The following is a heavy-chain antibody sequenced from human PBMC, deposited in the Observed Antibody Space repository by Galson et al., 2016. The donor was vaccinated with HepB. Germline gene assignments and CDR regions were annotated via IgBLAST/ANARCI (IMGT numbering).Heavy chain of an antibody. CDR3: ARGDSTGYYYYGMDV. J-gene: IGHJ6*02. V-gene: IGHV4-59*01. CDR2: MFYSGKT. Sequence: SETLSLTCTVSGGSISSSYWSWIRQPPGKALEWIGCMFYSGKTNYNPPLRSRVTISGDTSKNQFSLKLNFVTAADTAVYYCARGDSTGYYYYGMDVWGQGTTVTVSS. D-gene: IGHD3-16*01. CDR1: GGSISSSY.